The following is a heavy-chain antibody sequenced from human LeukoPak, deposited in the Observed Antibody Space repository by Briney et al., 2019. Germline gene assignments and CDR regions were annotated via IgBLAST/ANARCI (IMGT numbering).Heavy chain of an antibody. CDR1: GGSISSYY. J-gene: IGHJ2*01. CDR3: ARDFQLWLSADWCFDL. Sequence: SETLSLTCTVSGGSISSYYWSWIRQPAGKGLEWIGRIYTSGSTNYNPSLKSRVTMSVDTSKNQFSLKLSSVTAADTAVYYCARDFQLWLSADWCFDLWGRGTLVTVSS. D-gene: IGHD5-18*01. V-gene: IGHV4-4*07. CDR2: IYTSGST.